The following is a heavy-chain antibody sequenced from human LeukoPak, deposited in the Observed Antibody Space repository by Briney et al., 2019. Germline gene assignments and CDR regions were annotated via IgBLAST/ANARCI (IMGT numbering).Heavy chain of an antibody. D-gene: IGHD3-22*01. CDR2: IWYDGSNK. CDR3: AKGAYYGSSGYYYGIFY. V-gene: IGHV3-33*08. Sequence: GGSLRLSCAASGFTFSSYGMHWVRQAPGKGLEWVAVIWYDGSNKYYADSVKGRFTISRDNSKNTMYLQMNSLRAEDTAVYYCAKGAYYGSSGYYYGIFYWGQGTLVTVSS. J-gene: IGHJ4*02. CDR1: GFTFSSYG.